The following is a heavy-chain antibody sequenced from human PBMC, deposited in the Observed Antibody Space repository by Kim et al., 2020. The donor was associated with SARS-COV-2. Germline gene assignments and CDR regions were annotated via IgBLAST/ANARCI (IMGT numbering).Heavy chain of an antibody. D-gene: IGHD3-16*01. J-gene: IGHJ4*02. CDR2: T. V-gene: IGHV4-59*09. Sequence: TKYNPSRMSRVTSSVDTSKNQFSLKVTSVTAADTAIYYCARGTDYGLDYWGQGTLVTVSS. CDR3: ARGTDYGLDY.